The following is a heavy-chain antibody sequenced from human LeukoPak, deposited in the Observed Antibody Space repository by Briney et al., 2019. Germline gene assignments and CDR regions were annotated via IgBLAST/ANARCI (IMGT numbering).Heavy chain of an antibody. Sequence: GGSPRLSCAASGFTVSSNYMSWVRQPPGKGLEWVSVIYSGGSTYYADSVKGRFTISRDNSKNTVYLQMNSLRAEDTAIYYCARAGVLRYLGDWGQGTLVTVSS. D-gene: IGHD3-9*01. CDR1: GFTVSSNY. V-gene: IGHV3-66*01. CDR3: ARAGVLRYLGD. J-gene: IGHJ4*02. CDR2: IYSGGST.